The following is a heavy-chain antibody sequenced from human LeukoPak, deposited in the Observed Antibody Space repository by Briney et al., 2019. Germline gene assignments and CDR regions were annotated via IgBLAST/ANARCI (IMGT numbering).Heavy chain of an antibody. J-gene: IGHJ4*03. CDR1: GFTFSSYS. D-gene: IGHD1-1*01. CDR2: ISSSSSYI. Sequence: GGSLRLSCAASGFTFSSYSMNWVRQAPGKGLEWVSSISSSSSYICYADSVKGRFTISRDNAKNSLYLQMNSLRAEDTAVYYCARDARNDGYFDYWGQGTLVTVSS. V-gene: IGHV3-21*01. CDR3: ARDARNDGYFDY.